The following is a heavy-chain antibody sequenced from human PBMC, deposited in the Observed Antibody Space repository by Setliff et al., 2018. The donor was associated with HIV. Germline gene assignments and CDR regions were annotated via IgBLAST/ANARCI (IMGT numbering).Heavy chain of an antibody. CDR3: ARELDEYSSGWDYNGENAFDI. CDR2: MKWNGGST. CDR1: GGSFSSYS. Sequence: ASETLSLTCAVYGGSFSSYSWSWVSQVLGKGLERVSGMKWNGGSTGYGDSVKGRFTISRDNAKKSLYLQMNSLRAEDTALYHCARELDEYSSGWDYNGENAFDIWGQGTMVTVSS. D-gene: IGHD6-19*01. J-gene: IGHJ3*02. V-gene: IGHV3-20*01.